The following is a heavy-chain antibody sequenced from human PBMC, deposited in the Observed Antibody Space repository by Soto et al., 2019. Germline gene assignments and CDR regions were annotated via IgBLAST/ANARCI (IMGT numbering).Heavy chain of an antibody. Sequence: SVKVSCKASGGTFSSYAISWVRQAPGQGLEWMGGIIPIFGTANYAQKFQGRVTITADESTSTAYMELSSLRSEDTVVYYCARSLVVRGVIISPFDYWGQGTLVTVSS. J-gene: IGHJ4*02. CDR1: GGTFSSYA. CDR3: ARSLVVRGVIISPFDY. V-gene: IGHV1-69*13. D-gene: IGHD3-10*01. CDR2: IIPIFGTA.